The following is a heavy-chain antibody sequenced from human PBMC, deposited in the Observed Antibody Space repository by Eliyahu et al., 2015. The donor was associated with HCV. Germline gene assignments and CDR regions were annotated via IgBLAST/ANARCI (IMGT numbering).Heavy chain of an antibody. CDR2: ITGDTGRT. V-gene: IGHV1-3*01. CDR3: ARVHGDYIGGIPFDY. J-gene: IGHJ4*02. D-gene: IGHD4-17*01. Sequence: RLEWMGWITGDTGRTKXSQKFQGRVTITKDTYANIGYMELSSLRSEDTAVYYXARVHGDYIGGIPFDYWGQGTLVTVSS.